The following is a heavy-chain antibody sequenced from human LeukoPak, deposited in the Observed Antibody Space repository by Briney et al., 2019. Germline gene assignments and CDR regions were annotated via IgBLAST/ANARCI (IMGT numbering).Heavy chain of an antibody. Sequence: GGSQRLSCAASGFTFSSYAMSWVRQAPGKGLEWVAIINPDGNDIHYADSLKGRFTISRDSAKNSVSLQMNSLRVEDTAVYYCARDSGWYRFDCRGQGTLVTVSS. J-gene: IGHJ4*02. V-gene: IGHV3-7*01. D-gene: IGHD6-19*01. CDR2: INPDGNDI. CDR1: GFTFSSYA. CDR3: ARDSGWYRFDC.